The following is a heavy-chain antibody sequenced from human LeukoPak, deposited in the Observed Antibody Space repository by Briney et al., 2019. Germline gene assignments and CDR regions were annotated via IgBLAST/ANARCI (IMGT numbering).Heavy chain of an antibody. CDR3: VRQKAVSADFEY. Sequence: SETLSLTCAVSGYSISSGYYWGWIRQPPGKGLEWIESIYHSGSTYYNPSLKSRVTISVDTSKNQFSLKLSSVTAADTAVYYCVRQKAVSADFEYWGQGTLVTVAS. J-gene: IGHJ4*01. D-gene: IGHD1-26*01. CDR1: GYSISSGYY. CDR2: IYHSGST. V-gene: IGHV4-38-2*01.